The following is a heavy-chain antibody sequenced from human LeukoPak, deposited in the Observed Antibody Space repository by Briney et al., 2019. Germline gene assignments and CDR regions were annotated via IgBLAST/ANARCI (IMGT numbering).Heavy chain of an antibody. CDR2: ISGSGGST. CDR1: GFTVSSNY. Sequence: GGSLRLSCAASGFTVSSNYMSWVRQAPGKGLEWVLAISGSGGSTYYADSVKGRFTISRDNSKNTLYLQMNSLRAEDTAVYYCAKVMIRVAGYFDYWGQGTLVTVSS. CDR3: AKVMIRVAGYFDY. V-gene: IGHV3-23*01. D-gene: IGHD3-16*01. J-gene: IGHJ4*02.